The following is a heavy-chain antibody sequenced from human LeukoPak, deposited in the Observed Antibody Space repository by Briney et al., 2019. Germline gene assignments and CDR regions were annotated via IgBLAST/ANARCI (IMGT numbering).Heavy chain of an antibody. CDR3: ARDYLDSSGAHYDY. D-gene: IGHD3-22*01. J-gene: IGHJ4*02. V-gene: IGHV3-7*01. Sequence: PGGSLRLSCAASGFNFRNYWMSWVRQAPGKGLECVANIKGENERRYVDSVKGRFIISRDNAKNSLYLQMNSLRVGDTAMYYCARDYLDSSGAHYDYWGQGILVTVSS. CDR1: GFNFRNYW. CDR2: IKGENER.